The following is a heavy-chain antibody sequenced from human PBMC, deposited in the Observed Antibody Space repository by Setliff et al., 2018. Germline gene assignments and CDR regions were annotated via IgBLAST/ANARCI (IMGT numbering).Heavy chain of an antibody. CDR3: ARASRFGTVKWRGDYYMDV. Sequence: ASVKVSCKTSGFPLTGYYMHWVRQTPGQGLEWMGWINTNTGNPTYAQGFTGRFVFSLDTSVSTAYLQISSLKPEDTAVYYCARASRFGTVKWRGDYYMDVWGKGTTVTVSS. V-gene: IGHV7-4-1*02. D-gene: IGHD3-10*01. CDR1: GFPLTGYY. CDR2: INTNTGNP. J-gene: IGHJ6*03.